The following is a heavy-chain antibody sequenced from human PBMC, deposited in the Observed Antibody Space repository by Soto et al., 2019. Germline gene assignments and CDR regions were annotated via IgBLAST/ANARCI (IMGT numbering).Heavy chain of an antibody. D-gene: IGHD2-2*01. CDR2: ISYDGDNE. CDR1: GFTFSNYG. V-gene: IGHV3-30*18. CDR3: AKDGGPVYCNSPGCSAKHFDY. Sequence: QVQLVESGGGVVQPGRSLRLSCAASGFTFSNYGMHWVRQAPGKGLEWVAIISYDGDNEYYADSVRGRFTISRDNSKNTLYLQTSSLRQEDMAVYYCAKDGGPVYCNSPGCSAKHFDYWGQGTLVTVSS. J-gene: IGHJ4*02.